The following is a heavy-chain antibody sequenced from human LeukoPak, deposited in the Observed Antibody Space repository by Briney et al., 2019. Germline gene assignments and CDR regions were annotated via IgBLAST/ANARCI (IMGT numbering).Heavy chain of an antibody. D-gene: IGHD1-26*01. CDR3: ARSYSGSYVSYFDY. V-gene: IGHV1-18*01. CDR2: ISAYNGNT. CDR1: GYTFTNYG. Sequence: ASVKVSCKASGYTFTNYGISWVRQAPGQGLEWMGWISAYNGNTNYAQKLQDRVTMTTDTSTSTAYMELRSLRSDDTAVYYCARSYSGSYVSYFDYWGQGTLVTVSS. J-gene: IGHJ4*02.